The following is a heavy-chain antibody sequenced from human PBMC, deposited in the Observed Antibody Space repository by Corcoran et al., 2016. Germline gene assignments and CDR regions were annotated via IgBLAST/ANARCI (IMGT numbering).Heavy chain of an antibody. CDR1: GYTFTSYY. D-gene: IGHD2-15*01. V-gene: IGHV1-46*01. CDR3: ARDFEGYCSGGSCYSGDY. Sequence: QVQLVQSGAEVKKPGASVKVSCKASGYTFTSYYMHWVRQAPGQGLEWMGIINPSGGSTSYAQKFQGRVTMTRDTSTSTVYMELSSLRSDDTAVYYCARDFEGYCSGGSCYSGDYWGQGTLVTVSS. CDR2: INPSGGST. J-gene: IGHJ4*02.